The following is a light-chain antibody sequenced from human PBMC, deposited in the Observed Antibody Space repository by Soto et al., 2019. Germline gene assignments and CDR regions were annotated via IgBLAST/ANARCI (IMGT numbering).Light chain of an antibody. CDR2: WAS. Sequence: DIVMTQSPDSLAVSLGERATINCRSSQSVLYNFNNKNYLGWYQQKPGQAPKLLIYWASTRESGVPDRFSGSGSGTDFTLTISSLQAEDVAVYYCQHYYSDPSWTFGQGTKVEIK. J-gene: IGKJ1*01. CDR3: QHYYSDPSWT. V-gene: IGKV4-1*01. CDR1: QSVLYNFNNKNY.